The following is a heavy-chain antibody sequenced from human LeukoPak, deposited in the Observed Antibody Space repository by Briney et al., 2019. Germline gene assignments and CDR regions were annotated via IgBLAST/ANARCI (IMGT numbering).Heavy chain of an antibody. D-gene: IGHD2-21*02. CDR3: ARVRDAEYFQH. J-gene: IGHJ1*01. CDR1: GFTFSTYA. CDR2: IYSGGST. V-gene: IGHV3-53*01. Sequence: GGSLRLSCAASGFTFSTYAMNWVRQAPGKGLEWVSVIYSGGSTYYADSVKGRFTISRDNSKNTLYLQMNSLRAEDTAVYYCARVRDAEYFQHWGQGTLVTVSS.